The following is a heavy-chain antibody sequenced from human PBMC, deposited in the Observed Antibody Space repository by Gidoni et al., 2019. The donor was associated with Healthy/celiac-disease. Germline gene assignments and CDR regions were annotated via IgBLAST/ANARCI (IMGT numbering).Heavy chain of an antibody. CDR1: GFTVSSNY. V-gene: IGHV3-66*01. D-gene: IGHD3-22*01. Sequence: EVQLVESGGGLVQPGGSLRLSCAASGFTVSSNYMGWVRQAPGKGLEWVSVIYSGGSTYYADSVKGRFTISRDNSKNTLYLQMNSLRAEDTAVYYCAREVHYYDSSGYYSGMDVWGQGTTVTVSS. J-gene: IGHJ6*02. CDR3: AREVHYYDSSGYYSGMDV. CDR2: IYSGGST.